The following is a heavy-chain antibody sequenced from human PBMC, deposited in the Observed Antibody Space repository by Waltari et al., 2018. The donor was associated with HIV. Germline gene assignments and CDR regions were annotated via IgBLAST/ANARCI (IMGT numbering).Heavy chain of an antibody. Sequence: EVQVVESGGGLVQPGGTLRLSCAASGFTFSSYWMHWVRQVPGKGLEWVSRMNTDGGSTSYADSVEGRCTISRDNAKNTLFLQLYSLRAEDTAVYYCATSVESYDFWSGAYYFDYWGQGTLVTVSS. V-gene: IGHV3-74*01. CDR3: ATSVESYDFWSGAYYFDY. CDR2: MNTDGGST. J-gene: IGHJ4*02. CDR1: GFTFSSYW. D-gene: IGHD3-3*01.